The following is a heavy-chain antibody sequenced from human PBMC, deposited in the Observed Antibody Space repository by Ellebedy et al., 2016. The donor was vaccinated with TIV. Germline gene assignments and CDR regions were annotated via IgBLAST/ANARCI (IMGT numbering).Heavy chain of an antibody. D-gene: IGHD6-19*01. CDR3: ARPYGSGWLGRSAFDI. J-gene: IGHJ3*02. CDR1: GVSITTNY. CDR2: IYYGGGT. V-gene: IGHV4-59*12. Sequence: MPSETLSLTCTVSGVSITTNYWSWIRQTPGKGLGWIGYIYYGGGTNYNPSLKSRLTLSLDTSKNHFSLTLTSVTAADPAVYYCARPYGSGWLGRSAFDIWGQGTMVTVSS.